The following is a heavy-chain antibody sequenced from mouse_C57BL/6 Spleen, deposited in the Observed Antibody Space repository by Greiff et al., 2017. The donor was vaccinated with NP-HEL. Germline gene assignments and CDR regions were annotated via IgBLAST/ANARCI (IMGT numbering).Heavy chain of an antibody. Sequence: EVQGVESGAELVKPGASVKLSCTASGFNIKDYYMHWVKQRTEQGLEWIGRIDPEDGETKYAPKFQGKATITADTSSNTAYLQLSSLPSEDTAVYYWSRHYGSSYGYFDVWGTGTTVTVSS. CDR3: SRHYGSSYGYFDV. D-gene: IGHD1-1*01. CDR2: IDPEDGET. J-gene: IGHJ1*03. CDR1: GFNIKDYY. V-gene: IGHV14-2*01.